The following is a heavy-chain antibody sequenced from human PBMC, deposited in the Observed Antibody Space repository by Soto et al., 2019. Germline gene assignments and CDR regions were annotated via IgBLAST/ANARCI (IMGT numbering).Heavy chain of an antibody. CDR3: ARATSTSWLHDLDH. CDR1: GYTFTTYG. D-gene: IGHD6-13*01. Sequence: ASVKVSCKTAGYTFTTYGVSWVRPAPGQGLEGMGWLSPSTGNTNVRSLQGIVSITTDTSTSTSYMELGSLRSDDTAVYYCARATSTSWLHDLDHWGQGTLVTSPQ. CDR2: LSPSTGNT. J-gene: IGHJ4*02. V-gene: IGHV1-18*01.